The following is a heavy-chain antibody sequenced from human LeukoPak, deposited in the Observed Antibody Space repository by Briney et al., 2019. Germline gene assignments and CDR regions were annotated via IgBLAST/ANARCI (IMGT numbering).Heavy chain of an antibody. V-gene: IGHV3-33*01. CDR3: ARELPPVVNFYFDS. Sequence: GGSLRLSGEAPGFTFSSYGRHWVRQAPGKGLEGVAVIWYDGSDKYYADSVKGRFSISRDNSKNTLYLQMNSLRAEDTAVYYCARELPPVVNFYFDSWGQGTLVTVSS. D-gene: IGHD3-22*01. CDR1: GFTFSSYG. J-gene: IGHJ4*02. CDR2: IWYDGSDK.